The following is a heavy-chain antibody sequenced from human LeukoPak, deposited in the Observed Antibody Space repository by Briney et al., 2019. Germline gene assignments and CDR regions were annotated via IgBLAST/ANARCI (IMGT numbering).Heavy chain of an antibody. Sequence: GGSLRLSCAASGFTFSSYGMHWVRQAPGKGLERVAVIWYDGSNKYYADSVKGRFTISRDNSKNTLYLQMNSLRAEDTAVYYCARVRYDSSGYYFDYWGQGTLVTVSS. V-gene: IGHV3-33*01. CDR1: GFTFSSYG. J-gene: IGHJ4*02. CDR3: ARVRYDSSGYYFDY. CDR2: IWYDGSNK. D-gene: IGHD3-22*01.